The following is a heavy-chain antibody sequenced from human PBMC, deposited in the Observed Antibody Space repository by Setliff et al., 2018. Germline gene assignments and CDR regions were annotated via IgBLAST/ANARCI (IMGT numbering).Heavy chain of an antibody. D-gene: IGHD1-1*01. CDR3: ARESELEPLLNY. V-gene: IGHV4-34*01. CDR1: GGPFNGYY. Sequence: PSETLSLTCGVYGGPFNGYYWGWVRQSPGKGLEWIGEITHSGISNYNPSLESRVTMSVDTSKRQFSLRLTSVTAADTAMYYCARESELEPLLNYWGQGT. CDR2: ITHSGIS. J-gene: IGHJ4*02.